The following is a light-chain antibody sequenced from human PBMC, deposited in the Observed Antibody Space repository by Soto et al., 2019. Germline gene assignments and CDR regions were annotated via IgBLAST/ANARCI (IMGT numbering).Light chain of an antibody. V-gene: IGKV1-12*02. Sequence: DIQLTQSPSYVSASVGDRVTITCRASQSIANWLAWYQQKPGKAPKLLISAASSLLTGVPSRFSGSGSGTDFTLTINSLQPEDFATYFCQQANRFPFTFGQGTRLEI. J-gene: IGKJ5*01. CDR2: AAS. CDR3: QQANRFPFT. CDR1: QSIANW.